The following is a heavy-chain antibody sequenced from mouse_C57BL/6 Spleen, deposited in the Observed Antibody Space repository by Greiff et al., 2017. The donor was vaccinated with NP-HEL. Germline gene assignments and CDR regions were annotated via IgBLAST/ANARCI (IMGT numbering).Heavy chain of an antibody. CDR1: GYSITSGYY. V-gene: IGHV3-6*01. J-gene: IGHJ2*01. D-gene: IGHD1-1*01. CDR3: ARGGSSFDY. CDR2: ISYDGSN. Sequence: EVKLMESGPGLVKPSQSLSLTCSVTGYSITSGYYWNWIRQFPGNKLEWMGYISYDGSNNYNPSLKNRISITRDTSKNQFFLKLNSVTTEDTATYYCARGGSSFDYWGQSTTLTVSS.